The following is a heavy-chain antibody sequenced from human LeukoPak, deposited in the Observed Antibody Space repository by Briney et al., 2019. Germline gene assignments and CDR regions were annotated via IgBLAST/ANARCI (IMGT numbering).Heavy chain of an antibody. CDR3: ARRCIAVAGTIDWFDP. Sequence: GESLKISCKGFGYSFTSYWIGWVRQIPGKGLGWMGIIYPGDSDTRYSPSFQGQVTISADKSISTAYLQWSSLKASDTAMYYCARRCIAVAGTIDWFDPWGQGTLVTVSS. CDR2: IYPGDSDT. D-gene: IGHD6-19*01. J-gene: IGHJ5*02. V-gene: IGHV5-51*01. CDR1: GYSFTSYW.